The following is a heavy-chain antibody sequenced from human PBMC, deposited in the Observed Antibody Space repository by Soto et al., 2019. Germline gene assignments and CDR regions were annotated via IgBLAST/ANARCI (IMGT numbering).Heavy chain of an antibody. V-gene: IGHV3-33*01. J-gene: IGHJ4*02. D-gene: IGHD6-13*01. CDR3: AREGDRSSWYVEDYFDY. CDR2: IWYDGSNK. CDR1: GFTFSSYG. Sequence: QVQLVESGGGVVQPGRSLRLSCAASGFTFSSYGMHWVRQAPGKGLEWVAVIWYDGSNKYYADSVKGRFTISRDNSKNTLYLQMNSLRAEATAVYYCAREGDRSSWYVEDYFDYWGQGNLVTVSA.